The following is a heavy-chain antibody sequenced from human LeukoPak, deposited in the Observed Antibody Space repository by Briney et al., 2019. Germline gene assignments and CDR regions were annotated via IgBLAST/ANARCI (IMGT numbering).Heavy chain of an antibody. CDR2: ISYDGSNK. CDR1: GFTFSSYG. Sequence: GGSLRLSCAAPGFTFSSYGMHWVRQAPGKGLEWVAVISYDGSNKYYADSVKGRFTISRDNSKNTLYLQMNSLRAEDTAVYYCAKEYYDSSGAFDIWGQGTMVTVSS. CDR3: AKEYYDSSGAFDI. J-gene: IGHJ3*02. V-gene: IGHV3-30*18. D-gene: IGHD3-22*01.